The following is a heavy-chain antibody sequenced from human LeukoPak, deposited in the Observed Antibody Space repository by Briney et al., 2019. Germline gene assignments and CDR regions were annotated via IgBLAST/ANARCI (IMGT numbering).Heavy chain of an antibody. CDR1: SGSIGSSSNY. V-gene: IGHV4-39*01. CDR2: VYYSGST. Sequence: SETLSLTCTVSSGSIGSSSNYWGWIRQAPGKGLEWIGNVYYSGSTFYNPSLKSRVTISVDTSKNQFSLKLRSVTAADTAIYYCARASFNVVFGNWFDPWAREPWSPSPQ. CDR3: ARASFNVVFGNWFDP. J-gene: IGHJ5*02. D-gene: IGHD2-8*01.